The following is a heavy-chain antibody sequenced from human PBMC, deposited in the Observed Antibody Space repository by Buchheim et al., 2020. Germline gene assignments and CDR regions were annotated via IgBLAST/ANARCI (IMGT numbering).Heavy chain of an antibody. J-gene: IGHJ4*02. CDR2: ISGSGSYT. CDR1: GFTFNDYH. CDR3: ARDGKKPLYYFDY. Sequence: QVQVVESGGGLVKPGGSLRLSCAASGFTFNDYHMSWIRQAPGKGLEWVSYISGSGSYTNYADSVKGRFTISRDNAKNSLYLQMNSLRPEDTALYYCARDGKKPLYYFDYWGQGTL. D-gene: IGHD4-23*01. V-gene: IGHV3-11*06.